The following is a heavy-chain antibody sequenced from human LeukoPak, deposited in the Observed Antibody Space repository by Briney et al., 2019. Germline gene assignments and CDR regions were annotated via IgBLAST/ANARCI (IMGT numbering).Heavy chain of an antibody. J-gene: IGHJ4*02. CDR3: ARGYDYGDYVGDFDY. V-gene: IGHV1-18*01. D-gene: IGHD4-17*01. CDR2: ITTYNGNT. Sequence: ASVKVSCTTSGYTFTSYPLTWVRQAPGQGLEWMGWITTYNGNTNYAQKLQGRVTITTGTSTSTAYMDLRGLRSDDTAVYFCARGYDYGDYVGDFDYWGQGTLVTVSS. CDR1: GYTFTSYP.